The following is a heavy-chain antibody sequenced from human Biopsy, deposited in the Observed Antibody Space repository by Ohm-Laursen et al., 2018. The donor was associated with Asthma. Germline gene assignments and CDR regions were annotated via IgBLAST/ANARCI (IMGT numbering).Heavy chain of an antibody. D-gene: IGHD3-10*01. CDR2: ISVYNGNT. CDR1: GYTFNSAG. CDR3: ARAVDYSHYYGIDV. Sequence: SVKVSCKTSGYTFNSAGITWVRQAPGQGIEWMGWISVYNGNTKVAQELQDRVTMITDTSTSTAYMELRSLRSDDTAVYFCARAVDYSHYYGIDVWGQGTTVTVS. V-gene: IGHV1-18*01. J-gene: IGHJ6*02.